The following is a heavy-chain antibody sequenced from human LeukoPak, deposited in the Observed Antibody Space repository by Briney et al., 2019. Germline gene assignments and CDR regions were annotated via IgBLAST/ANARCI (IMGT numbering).Heavy chain of an antibody. Sequence: SETLSLTCTVSGGSISSYYWGWIRQPPGKGLEWIGSIYYSGSTYYNPSLKSRVTISVDTSKNQFSLKLSSVTAADTAVYYCARQDYGSGLIDYWGQGTLVTVSS. V-gene: IGHV4-39*01. CDR2: IYYSGST. CDR3: ARQDYGSGLIDY. J-gene: IGHJ4*02. CDR1: GGSISSYY. D-gene: IGHD3-10*01.